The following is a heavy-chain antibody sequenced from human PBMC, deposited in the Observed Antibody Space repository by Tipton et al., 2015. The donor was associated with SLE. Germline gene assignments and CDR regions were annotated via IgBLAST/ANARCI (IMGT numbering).Heavy chain of an antibody. V-gene: IGHV4-34*01. CDR2: INHSGST. CDR3: ARRAVALNPFDY. D-gene: IGHD6-19*01. CDR1: GGSFSGYY. J-gene: IGHJ4*02. Sequence: TLSLTCAVYGGSFSGYYWSWIRQPPGKGLEWIGEINHSGSTNYNPSLKSRVTISVDTSKNQFSLKLSSVTAADTAVYYCARRAVALNPFDYWGQGTLVTVPS.